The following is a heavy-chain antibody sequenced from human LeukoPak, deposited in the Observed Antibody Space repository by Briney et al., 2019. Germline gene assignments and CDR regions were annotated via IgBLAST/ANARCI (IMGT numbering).Heavy chain of an antibody. V-gene: IGHV3-48*02. CDR3: ARDGLHTAHFDY. CDR2: VSDSSDV. J-gene: IGHJ4*02. D-gene: IGHD5-18*01. Sequence: GGSLRLACAASGFTFSTYTMNWVRQAPGKGLEWVSTVSDSSDVHYSDSVKGRFTISRDNARNSLYLQMNSLRDEDTAVYYCARDGLHTAHFDYWGQGTLVTVSS. CDR1: GFTFSTYT.